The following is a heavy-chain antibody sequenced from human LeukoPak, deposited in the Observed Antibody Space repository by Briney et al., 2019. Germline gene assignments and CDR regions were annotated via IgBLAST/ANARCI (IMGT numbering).Heavy chain of an antibody. J-gene: IGHJ6*03. V-gene: IGHV3-23*01. CDR1: GFTFRSYG. D-gene: IGHD3-22*01. CDR3: AKGSRYYYDSSGRHYYYYYMDV. CDR2: ISGSGGST. Sequence: GGSLRLSCAASGFTFRSYGMSWVRQAPGKGLEWVSAISGSGGSTYYADSVKGRFTISRDNSKNTLYLQMNSLRAEDTAVYYCAKGSRYYYDSSGRHYYYYYMDVWGKGTTVTISS.